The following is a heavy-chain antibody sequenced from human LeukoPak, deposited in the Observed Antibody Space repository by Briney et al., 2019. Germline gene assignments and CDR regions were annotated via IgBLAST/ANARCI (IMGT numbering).Heavy chain of an antibody. Sequence: PSETLSLTCTVSGGSISSSSYYWGWIRQPPGKGLEWIGSIYYSGSTYYNPSLKSRVTISVDTSKNQFSLKVTSVTAADTAVYYCAGTKNWLSYVYWGQGTLVTVSS. CDR3: AGTKNWLSYVY. D-gene: IGHD3-9*01. CDR2: IYYSGST. CDR1: GGSISSSSYY. J-gene: IGHJ4*02. V-gene: IGHV4-39*07.